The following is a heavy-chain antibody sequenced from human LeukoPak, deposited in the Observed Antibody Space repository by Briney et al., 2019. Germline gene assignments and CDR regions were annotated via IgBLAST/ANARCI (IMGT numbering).Heavy chain of an antibody. Sequence: GGSLRLSCAASGFTFSSYSMNWVRQAPGKGLEWVSSISSSSSYIYYADSVKGRLTISGDNAKNSLYLQMNSLRAEDTAVYYCARDPSSTSYGWFDPWGQGTLVTVSS. D-gene: IGHD2-2*01. V-gene: IGHV3-21*01. CDR3: ARDPSSTSYGWFDP. CDR1: GFTFSSYS. CDR2: ISSSSSYI. J-gene: IGHJ5*02.